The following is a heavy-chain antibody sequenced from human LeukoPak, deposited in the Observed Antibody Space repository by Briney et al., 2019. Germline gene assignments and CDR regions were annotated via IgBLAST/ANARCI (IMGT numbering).Heavy chain of an antibody. D-gene: IGHD3-3*01. J-gene: IGHJ4*02. CDR1: GGSFSDYY. Sequence: LSLTCAVYGGSFSDYYMSWIRQAPGKGLEWVSYISSSGSTIYYADSVKGRFTISRDNAKNSLYLQMNSLRAEDTAVYYCARGSTYYDFWSGYSIFDYWGQGTLVTVSS. CDR3: ARGSTYYDFWSGYSIFDY. CDR2: ISSSGSTI. V-gene: IGHV3-11*01.